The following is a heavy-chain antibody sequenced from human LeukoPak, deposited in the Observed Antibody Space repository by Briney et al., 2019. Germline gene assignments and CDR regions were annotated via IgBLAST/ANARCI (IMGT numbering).Heavy chain of an antibody. V-gene: IGHV1-2*02. CDR2: INPNSGGT. CDR1: GYTFTGYY. J-gene: IGHJ5*02. Sequence: GASVKVSCKASGYTFTGYYMHWVRQAPGQGLEWMGWINPNSGGTNYAQKFQGRVTMTRDTSISTAYMELSRLRSDDTAVYYCARGDIAAAGTGLWFDPWGQGTLVTVSS. D-gene: IGHD6-13*01. CDR3: ARGDIAAAGTGLWFDP.